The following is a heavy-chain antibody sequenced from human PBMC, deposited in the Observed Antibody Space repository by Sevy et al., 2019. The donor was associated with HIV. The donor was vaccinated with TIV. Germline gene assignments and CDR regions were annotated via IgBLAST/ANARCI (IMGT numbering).Heavy chain of an antibody. CDR2: INGDGSET. V-gene: IGHV3-74*01. J-gene: IGHJ4*02. CDR1: GFTLSNHW. Sequence: GGSLRLSCAASGFTLSNHWMHWVRQAPGKGLVWVSHINGDGSETNYADFVKDRFTVSRDNAKNTLYLQMTSLTDEDTGLYYCAREEGSTDCWGQGTLVTVSS. CDR3: AREEGSTDC.